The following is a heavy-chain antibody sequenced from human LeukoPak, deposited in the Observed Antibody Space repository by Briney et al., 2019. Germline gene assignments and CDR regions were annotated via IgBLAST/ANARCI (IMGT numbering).Heavy chain of an antibody. V-gene: IGHV4-38-2*02. CDR2: IYHSGST. D-gene: IGHD3-22*01. CDR3: ARDKRDYYDSSGYSPGYYYYMDV. J-gene: IGHJ6*03. Sequence: SETLSLTCTVSGYSISSGYYWGWVRQSPGKGLEWIGSIYHSGSTYDNPSLKGRVTISVDTSKNQFSLKLRSVTAADTAVYYCARDKRDYYDSSGYSPGYYYYMDVWGKGTTVTVSS. CDR1: GYSISSGYY.